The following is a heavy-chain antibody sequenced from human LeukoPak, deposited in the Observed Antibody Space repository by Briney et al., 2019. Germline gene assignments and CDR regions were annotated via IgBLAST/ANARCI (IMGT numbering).Heavy chain of an antibody. J-gene: IGHJ6*02. CDR1: GFTFSSFA. CDR3: ARGGAMVRGGYYYYYGMDV. D-gene: IGHD3-10*01. CDR2: ISHDGTTK. Sequence: GGSLRLSCAASGFTFSSFAMHWVRRAPGKGPEWVTVISHDGTTKYYADSVKGRFTISRDNSKNTLYPQMNSLRAEDTAVYYCARGGAMVRGGYYYYYGMDVWGQGTTVTVSS. V-gene: IGHV3-30-3*01.